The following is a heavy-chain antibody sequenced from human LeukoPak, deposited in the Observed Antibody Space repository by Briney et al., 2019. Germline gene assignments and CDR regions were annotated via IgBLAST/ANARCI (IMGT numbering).Heavy chain of an antibody. J-gene: IGHJ5*02. CDR3: ARVVDGDHNNWFDP. Sequence: GGSLRLSCAASGFTFSSYWMSWVRQAPGKGLEWVANINQDGSDKYSVDSVKGRFTISRDNAKNSLFLQMNSPRDEDTAVYYCARVVDGDHNNWFDPWGQGTLVTVSS. CDR2: INQDGSDK. CDR1: GFTFSSYW. V-gene: IGHV3-7*01. D-gene: IGHD4-17*01.